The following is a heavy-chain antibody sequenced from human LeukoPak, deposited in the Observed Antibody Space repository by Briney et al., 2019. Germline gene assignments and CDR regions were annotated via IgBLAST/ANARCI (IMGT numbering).Heavy chain of an antibody. J-gene: IGHJ5*02. CDR2: ISGSGGRT. CDR1: GFTLRSYV. V-gene: IGHV3-23*01. CDR3: AKDLSIGWFDP. D-gene: IGHD2-21*01. Sequence: GGSLRLSCAASGFTLRSYVMSWVRQAPGKGLEWVSAISGSGGRTYYADSVKGRFTISRDNSKNTLYLQMNSLRAEDTAVYYCAKDLSIGWFDPWGQGTLVTVSS.